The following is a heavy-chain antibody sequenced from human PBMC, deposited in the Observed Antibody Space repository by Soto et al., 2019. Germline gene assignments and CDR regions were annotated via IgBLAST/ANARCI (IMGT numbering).Heavy chain of an antibody. CDR3: AHRPSVPAAMSWYWFDP. CDR2: IYWDDDK. V-gene: IGHV2-5*02. J-gene: IGHJ5*02. Sequence: LALIYWDDDKRYSPSLKSRLTITKDTSKNQVVLTMTNMDPVDTATYYCAHRPSVPAAMSWYWFDPWGQGTLVTVSS. D-gene: IGHD2-2*01.